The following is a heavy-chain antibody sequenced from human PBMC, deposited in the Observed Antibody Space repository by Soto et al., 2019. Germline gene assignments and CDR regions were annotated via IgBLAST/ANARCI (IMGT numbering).Heavy chain of an antibody. CDR1: GYTFASYA. CDR3: ARDPPPPDY. Sequence: QVQVVQSGAEVKKPGASVKVSCKASGYTFASYAISWMRQAPGQGLEWMGWISAYNGNTNYAQKLQGRVTMTTATSTTTAYMALRSLRPDATAVYYCARDPPPPDYWGQGTLVTVSS. V-gene: IGHV1-18*01. CDR2: ISAYNGNT. J-gene: IGHJ4*02.